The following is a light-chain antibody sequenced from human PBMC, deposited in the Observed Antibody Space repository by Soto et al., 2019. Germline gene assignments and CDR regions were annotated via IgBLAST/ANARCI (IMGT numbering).Light chain of an antibody. Sequence: QSVLTQPASVSGSTGQSITISCTGTSSDVGGYNYVSWYQQHPGKAPKLMIYEVSNRPSGVSNRFSGSKSGNTASLTISGLQAEDEADYYCSSYTISSTWVFGGGTQLTVL. CDR3: SSYTISSTWV. J-gene: IGLJ7*01. CDR1: SSDVGGYNY. V-gene: IGLV2-14*01. CDR2: EVS.